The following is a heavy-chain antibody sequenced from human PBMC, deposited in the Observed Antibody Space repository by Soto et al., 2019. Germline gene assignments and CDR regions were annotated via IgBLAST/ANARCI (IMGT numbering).Heavy chain of an antibody. J-gene: IGHJ6*02. CDR1: GFTFSSYA. D-gene: IGHD6-13*01. V-gene: IGHV3-30-3*01. Sequence: GGSLRLSCAASGFTFSSYAMHWVRQAPGKGLEWVAVISYDGSNKYYADSVKGRFTISRDNSKNTLYLQMNSLRAEDTAVYYCARDLGYSSSWSLYYYYGMDVWGQGTTVTVSS. CDR3: ARDLGYSSSWSLYYYYGMDV. CDR2: ISYDGSNK.